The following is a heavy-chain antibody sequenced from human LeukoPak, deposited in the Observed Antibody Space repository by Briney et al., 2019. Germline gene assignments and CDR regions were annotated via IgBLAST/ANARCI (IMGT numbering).Heavy chain of an antibody. CDR1: GYTFTNYG. CDR2: ISAYNGDR. V-gene: IGHV1-18*01. D-gene: IGHD2-2*01. CDR3: ARDRCSSTSCRLDY. Sequence: GASVKVSCKASGYTFTNYGISWVRQAPGQGLEWMGWISAYNGDRSYAQNLQGRVIMTTDTSTSTAYMELRSLTYDDTAVYYCARDRCSSTSCRLDYWGQGTLVTVSS. J-gene: IGHJ4*02.